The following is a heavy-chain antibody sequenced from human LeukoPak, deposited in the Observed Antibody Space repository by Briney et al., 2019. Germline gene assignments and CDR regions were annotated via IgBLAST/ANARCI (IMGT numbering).Heavy chain of an antibody. Sequence: PGGSLRLSCAASGFTFSSYSMNWVRQATGKGLECVASISSTSSYIYYADSVKGRFTISRDNAKNSLYLQMNNLRAEDTAVFYCARSGRQSSDYWGQGTLVTVSS. J-gene: IGHJ4*02. CDR3: ARSGRQSSDY. D-gene: IGHD6-19*01. V-gene: IGHV3-21*01. CDR2: ISSTSSYI. CDR1: GFTFSSYS.